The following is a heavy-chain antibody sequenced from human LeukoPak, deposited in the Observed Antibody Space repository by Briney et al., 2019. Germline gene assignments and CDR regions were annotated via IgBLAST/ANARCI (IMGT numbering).Heavy chain of an antibody. CDR2: IYYSGST. Sequence: TSETLSLICTVSGGSISSYYWSWIRQPPGKGLEWIGYIYYSGSTNYNPSLKSRVTISVDTSKNQFSLKLSSVTAADTAVYYCARAQWLVSSFDYWGQGTLVTVSS. CDR1: GGSISSYY. V-gene: IGHV4-59*01. CDR3: ARAQWLVSSFDY. D-gene: IGHD6-19*01. J-gene: IGHJ4*02.